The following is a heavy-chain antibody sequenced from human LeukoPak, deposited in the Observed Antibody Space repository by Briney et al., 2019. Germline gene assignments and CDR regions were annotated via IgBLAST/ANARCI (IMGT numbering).Heavy chain of an antibody. V-gene: IGHV3-21*01. CDR2: ISSSSSYI. J-gene: IGHJ1*01. CDR3: ARDLGYSSRFQH. Sequence: SGGSLRLSCAASGFTFSSYSMNWVRQAPGKGLEWVSSISSSSSYIYYADSVKGRFTISRDNAKNSLYLQMNSLRAEDTAVYYCARDLGYSSRFQHWGQGTLVTVSS. CDR1: GFTFSSYS. D-gene: IGHD6-13*01.